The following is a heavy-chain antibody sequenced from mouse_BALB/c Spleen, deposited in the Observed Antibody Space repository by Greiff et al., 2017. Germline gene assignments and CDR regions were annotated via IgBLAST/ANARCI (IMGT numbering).Heavy chain of an antibody. CDR3: ARHSLYDYDEGFAY. CDR2: ISSGGSYT. J-gene: IGHJ3*01. CDR1: GFTFSSYA. V-gene: IGHV5-9-3*01. Sequence: EVKLVESGGGLVKPGGSLKLSCAASGFTFSSYAMSWVRQTPEKRLEWVATISSGGSYTYYPDSVKGRFTISRDNAKNTLYLQMSSLRSEDTAMYYCARHSLYDYDEGFAYWGQGTLVTVSA. D-gene: IGHD2-4*01.